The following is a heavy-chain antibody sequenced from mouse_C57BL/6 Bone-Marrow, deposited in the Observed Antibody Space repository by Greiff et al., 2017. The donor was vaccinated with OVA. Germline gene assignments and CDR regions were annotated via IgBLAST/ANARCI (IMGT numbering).Heavy chain of an antibody. CDR2: INNGGGST. CDR3: ARHKYFDY. Sequence: EVQRVESGGGLVQPGGSLKLSCAASGFTFSDYYMYWVRQTPEKRLEWVAYINNGGGSTYYPDTVKGRFTISRDNAKNTLYLQMNRLKSEDTAMYYCARHKYFDYWGQGTTLTVSS. V-gene: IGHV5-12*01. CDR1: GFTFSDYY. J-gene: IGHJ2*01.